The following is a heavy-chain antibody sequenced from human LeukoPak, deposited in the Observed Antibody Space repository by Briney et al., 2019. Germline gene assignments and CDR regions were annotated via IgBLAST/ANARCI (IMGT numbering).Heavy chain of an antibody. CDR2: ISNTMTDM. Sequence: GGSLRLSCAASGFTFSSYNMNWVRQAPGKGLEWVSLISNTMTDMYYADSVKGRFTISRDNAKNSLYLQMNSLRAEDTAVYYCARDRCGSTGCDSTFDLWGQGTLVTVSS. J-gene: IGHJ3*01. CDR1: GFTFSSYN. CDR3: ARDRCGSTGCDSTFDL. V-gene: IGHV3-21*01. D-gene: IGHD2-2*01.